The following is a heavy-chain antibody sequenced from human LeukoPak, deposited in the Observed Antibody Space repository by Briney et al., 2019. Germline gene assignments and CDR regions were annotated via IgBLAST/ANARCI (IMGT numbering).Heavy chain of an antibody. CDR1: GFTFSSYG. D-gene: IGHD3-10*01. CDR3: AKGYGSGIDY. Sequence: GGTLRLSCAASGFTFSSYGMSWVRKAPGKGLEWVSAISGSGGSTYCADSVKGRLTISRHNSKNTLHLQMNSLRAEDTAVYYCAKGYGSGIDYWGQGTLVTVSS. V-gene: IGHV3-23*01. J-gene: IGHJ4*02. CDR2: ISGSGGST.